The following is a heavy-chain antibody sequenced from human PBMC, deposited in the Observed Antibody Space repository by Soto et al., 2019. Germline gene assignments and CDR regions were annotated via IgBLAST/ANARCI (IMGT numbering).Heavy chain of an antibody. D-gene: IGHD4-17*01. CDR3: ARVNWDYGDYCFDY. V-gene: IGHV1-3*01. CDR2: INAGNGNT. J-gene: IGHJ4*02. CDR1: GYTFTSYA. Sequence: ASVKVSCKASGYTFTSYAMHWVRQAPGQRLEWMGWINAGNGNTKYSQKFQDRVTITRDTSASTAYMELSSLRSEDTAVYYCARVNWDYGDYCFDYWGQGTLVTVSS.